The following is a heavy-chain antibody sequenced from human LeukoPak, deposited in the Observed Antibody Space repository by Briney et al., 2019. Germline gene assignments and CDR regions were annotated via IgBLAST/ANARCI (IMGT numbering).Heavy chain of an antibody. Sequence: AGGSLRLSCAASGFTFSSYAMHWVRQAPGKGLEWVAVISYDGSNKYYADSVKGRFTISRDNSKNTLYLQMNSLRAEDTAAYYCARVGDSSGWYPAPDDYWGQGTLVTVSS. CDR1: GFTFSSYA. J-gene: IGHJ4*02. D-gene: IGHD6-19*01. CDR2: ISYDGSNK. CDR3: ARVGDSSGWYPAPDDY. V-gene: IGHV3-30*04.